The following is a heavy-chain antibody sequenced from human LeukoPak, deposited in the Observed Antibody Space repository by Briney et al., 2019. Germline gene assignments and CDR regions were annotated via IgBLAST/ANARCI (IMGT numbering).Heavy chain of an antibody. CDR3: ARRRGIAAAGYFDY. D-gene: IGHD6-13*01. CDR1: GGSISSYY. CDR2: IYYSGST. V-gene: IGHV4-59*01. J-gene: IGHJ4*02. Sequence: SETLSLTCTVSGGSISSYYWSWIRQPPGKGLEWIGYIYYSGSTNYNPSLKSRVTISVDTSKNQFSLKLSSVTAADTAGYYCARRRGIAAAGYFDYWGQGTLVTVSS.